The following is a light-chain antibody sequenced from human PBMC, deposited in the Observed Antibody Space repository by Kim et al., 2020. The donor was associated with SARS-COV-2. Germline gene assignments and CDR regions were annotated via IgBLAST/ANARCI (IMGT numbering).Light chain of an antibody. CDR1: QSVSSTY. CDR2: GAS. CDR3: QQYGWLST. V-gene: IGKV3-20*01. J-gene: IGKJ2*01. Sequence: LSPGERATLSCRASQSVSSTYLAWYQQKPGQAPRLLIYGASSRATGIPDRFSGSGSGTDFTLTISRLEPEDFAVYYCQQYGWLSTFGQGTKVDIK.